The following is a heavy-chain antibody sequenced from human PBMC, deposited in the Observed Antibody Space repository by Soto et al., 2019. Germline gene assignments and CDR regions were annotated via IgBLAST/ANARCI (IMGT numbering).Heavy chain of an antibody. J-gene: IGHJ3*02. V-gene: IGHV4-59*01. CDR2: IYYSGST. CDR3: ARGLQPLVNHAASDI. D-gene: IGHD6-13*01. Sequence: QVQLQESGPGLVKPSETLSLTCTVSGGSISSYYWSWIRQPPGKGLEWIGYIYYSGSTNYNPSLKIRVTISVDTSKNQFSLMLSSVLAADTAVYYWARGLQPLVNHAASDIWGQGTMVTVSS. CDR1: GGSISSYY.